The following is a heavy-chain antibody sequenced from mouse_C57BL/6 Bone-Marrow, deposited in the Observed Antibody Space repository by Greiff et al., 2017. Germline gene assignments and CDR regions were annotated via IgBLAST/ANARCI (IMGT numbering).Heavy chain of an antibody. V-gene: IGHV1-69*01. J-gene: IGHJ2*01. Sequence: QVQLQQPGAELVMPGASVKLSCKASGYNFTSYWMHWVKQRPGQGLEWIGEIDPSDSYTNYNQKFKGKSTLTVDKSSSTAYMQLSSLTSEDSAVYYCARELRPHYFDYWGQGTTLTVSS. D-gene: IGHD3-2*02. CDR3: ARELRPHYFDY. CDR2: IDPSDSYT. CDR1: GYNFTSYW.